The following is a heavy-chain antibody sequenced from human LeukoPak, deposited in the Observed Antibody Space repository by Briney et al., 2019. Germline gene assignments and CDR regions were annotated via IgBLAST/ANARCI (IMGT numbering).Heavy chain of an antibody. V-gene: IGHV4-39*01. CDR2: IYYSGST. J-gene: IGHJ4*02. D-gene: IGHD3-9*01. CDR1: GGSISSSSYY. Sequence: SETLSLTCTVSGGSISSSSYYWGWIRQPPGKGLEWIGSIYYSGSTYYNPSLKSRVTISVDTSKNQFSLKLSSVTAADTAVYYCARASMLVTVDYWGQGTLVTVSS. CDR3: ARASMLVTVDY.